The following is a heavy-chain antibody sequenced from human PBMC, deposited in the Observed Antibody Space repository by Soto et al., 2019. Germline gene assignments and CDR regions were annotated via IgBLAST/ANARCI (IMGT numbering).Heavy chain of an antibody. D-gene: IGHD2-2*01. V-gene: IGHV1-18*04. CDR1: GYTFTSYG. CDR3: ARVELIVVVPAALGMDV. J-gene: IGHJ6*02. CDR2: ISAYNGNT. Sequence: ASVKVSCKASGYTFTSYGISWVRQAPGQGLEWMGWISAYNGNTNYAQKLQGRVTMTTDTSTSTAYMELRSLRSDDTAVYYCARVELIVVVPAALGMDVWGQGTTVTVS.